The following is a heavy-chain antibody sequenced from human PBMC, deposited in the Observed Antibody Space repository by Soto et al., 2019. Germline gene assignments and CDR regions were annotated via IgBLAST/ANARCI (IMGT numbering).Heavy chain of an antibody. D-gene: IGHD6-19*01. CDR1: GYTFTNYA. CDR3: ARGRWERSGWYYLDY. Sequence: QVQLLQSGAEVKKPGASAKISCKTSGYTFTNYAVHWVRQAPGQSLEWMGWINAGNDDKRYSQTFQDRITITRDASATTAYMELSLLYGDTAIDYCARGRWERSGWYYLDYWGQGTLVTVSS. V-gene: IGHV1-3*01. CDR2: INAGNDDK. J-gene: IGHJ4*02.